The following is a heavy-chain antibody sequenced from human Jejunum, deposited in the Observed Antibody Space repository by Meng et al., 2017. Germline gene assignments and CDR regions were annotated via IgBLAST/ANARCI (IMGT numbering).Heavy chain of an antibody. CDR1: GFTFSSYD. CDR2: IGTGGDT. CDR3: ARECSTMTGNPLDWYFDL. V-gene: IGHV3-13*01. D-gene: IGHD3-9*01. Sequence: GGSLRLSCAASGFTFSSYDFHWVRQATGGGLGWVSAIGTGGDTYYPRSVKGRFTIARENGKNSLYLQMNSWTAGDTAVYDCARECSTMTGNPLDWYFDLWGRGTLV. J-gene: IGHJ2*01.